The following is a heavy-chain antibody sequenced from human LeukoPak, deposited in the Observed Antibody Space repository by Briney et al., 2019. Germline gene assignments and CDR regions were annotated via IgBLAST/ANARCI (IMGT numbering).Heavy chain of an antibody. D-gene: IGHD4/OR15-4a*01. CDR3: ARDRHDYRDWEWQVDY. J-gene: IGHJ4*02. Sequence: PGGSLRLSCAASGFTFSTYGMSWVRQAPGKGLEWVSGISGSGSTTYYADSVKGRFTISRDNSKNTLYLQMNSLRAEDTAVYYCARDRHDYRDWEWQVDYWGQGTLVTASS. CDR1: GFTFSTYG. CDR2: ISGSGSTT. V-gene: IGHV3-23*01.